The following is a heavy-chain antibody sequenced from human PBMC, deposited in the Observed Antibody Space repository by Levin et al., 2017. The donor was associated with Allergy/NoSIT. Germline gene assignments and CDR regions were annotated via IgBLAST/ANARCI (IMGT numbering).Heavy chain of an antibody. J-gene: IGHJ6*02. CDR2: ISYDGSNK. D-gene: IGHD1-26*01. CDR1: GFTFSSYG. V-gene: IGHV3-30*03. CDR3: ATEVGYYRYYGMDV. Sequence: LSLTCAASGFTFSSYGMHWVRQAPGKGLEWVAVISYDGSNKYYADSVKGRFTISRDNSKYTLYLHMNSLRAEDTAVYYCATEVGYYRYYGMDVWGQGTTVTVSS.